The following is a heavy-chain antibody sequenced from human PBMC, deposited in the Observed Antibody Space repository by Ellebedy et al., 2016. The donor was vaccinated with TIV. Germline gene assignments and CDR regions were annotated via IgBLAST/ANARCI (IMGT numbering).Heavy chain of an antibody. CDR1: GGSISSYY. CDR3: VAVAGTEDY. J-gene: IGHJ4*02. V-gene: IGHV4-59*01. D-gene: IGHD6-19*01. Sequence: MPSETLSLTCTVSGGSISSYYWSWIRQPPGKGLEWIGYIYYSGSTNYNPSLKSRVTISVDTSKNQFSLKLSSVTAADTAVYYCVAVAGTEDYWGQGTLVIVSS. CDR2: IYYSGST.